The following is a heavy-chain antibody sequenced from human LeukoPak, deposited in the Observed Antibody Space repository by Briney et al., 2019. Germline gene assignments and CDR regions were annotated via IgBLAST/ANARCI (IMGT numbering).Heavy chain of an antibody. D-gene: IGHD2-21*02. V-gene: IGHV3-48*03. CDR2: ISSSGGTM. CDR3: ARVAYCAGDCHHMDS. Sequence: GGSLRLSCAASGFTFSSYEMNWVRQAPGKGLGWVSYISSSGGTMYYADSVKGRFTISRDNAKNSLYLQMNSLRAEDTAVYYCARVAYCAGDCHHMDSWGQGTLVTVSS. CDR1: GFTFSSYE. J-gene: IGHJ4*02.